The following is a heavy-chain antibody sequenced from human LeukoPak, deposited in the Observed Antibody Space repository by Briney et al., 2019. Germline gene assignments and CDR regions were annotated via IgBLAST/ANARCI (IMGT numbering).Heavy chain of an antibody. CDR2: IWYGGSNK. CDR3: ARGGFEQLVFGYYYGMDV. CDR1: GFTFSSYG. Sequence: PGRSLRLSCAASGFTFSSYGLHWVRQAPGKGLEWVGVIWYGGSNKYYADSVKGRFTISRDNSKNTLYLQMNSLRAEDTAVYYCARGGFEQLVFGYYYGMDVWGQGTTVTVSS. D-gene: IGHD6-6*01. J-gene: IGHJ6*01. V-gene: IGHV3-33*01.